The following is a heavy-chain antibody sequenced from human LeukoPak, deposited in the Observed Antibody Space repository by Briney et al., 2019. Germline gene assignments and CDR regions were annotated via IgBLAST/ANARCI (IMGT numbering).Heavy chain of an antibody. CDR2: INHSGST. D-gene: IGHD2-2*01. J-gene: IGHJ6*03. CDR1: GGSFSGYY. V-gene: IGHV4-34*01. Sequence: ETLSLPCAVYGGSFSGYYWSWIRQPPGKGLEWIGEINHSGSTNYNPSLKSRVTISVDTSKNQFSLKLSSVTAADTAVYYCARGSGGVVPAVTPDYYMDVWGKGTTVTVSS. CDR3: ARGSGGVVPAVTPDYYMDV.